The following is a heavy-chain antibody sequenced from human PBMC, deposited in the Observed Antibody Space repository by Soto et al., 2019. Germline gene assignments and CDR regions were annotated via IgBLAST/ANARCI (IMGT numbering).Heavy chain of an antibody. D-gene: IGHD3-10*01. Sequence: QVQLVESGGGVVQPGRSLRLSCAASGFTFSSYGMHWVRQAPGKGLEWVAVISYDGSNKYYADSVKGRFTISRDNSKNTLYLEMDSLRAEDTGWYYCAKDRGVRGVSAVGYFDYWGQGTLVTVSS. CDR2: ISYDGSNK. CDR3: AKDRGVRGVSAVGYFDY. J-gene: IGHJ4*02. CDR1: GFTFSSYG. V-gene: IGHV3-30*18.